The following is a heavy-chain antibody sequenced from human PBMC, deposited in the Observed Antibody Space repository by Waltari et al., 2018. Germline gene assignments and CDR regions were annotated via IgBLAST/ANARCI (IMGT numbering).Heavy chain of an antibody. CDR3: ARLDIVVVPAASFDF. V-gene: IGHV4-39*01. D-gene: IGHD2-2*01. CDR1: GGSISSSAYY. CDR2: INYSGNT. J-gene: IGHJ4*02. Sequence: QLQLQESGPGLVKPSETLSLTCTVSGGSISSSAYYWGWIRQPPGKGLEWIGSINYSGNTNYNPSLKSRVTMSVDTSKNQFYLKLSSVTAADTAVYYCARLDIVVVPAASFDFWGQGTLVTVSS.